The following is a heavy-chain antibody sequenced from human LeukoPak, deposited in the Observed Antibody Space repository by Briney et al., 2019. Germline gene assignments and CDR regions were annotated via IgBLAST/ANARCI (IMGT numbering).Heavy chain of an antibody. Sequence: ASVKVSCKASGGTFNSYAISWVRQAPGQGLEWMGWINPNSGGTNYAQKFQGRVTMTGDTSISTAYMELSGLRSDDTAVYYCARDIWNLRMIYYWGQGTLVTVSS. CDR2: INPNSGGT. CDR3: ARDIWNLRMIYY. D-gene: IGHD1-1*01. V-gene: IGHV1-2*02. CDR1: GGTFNSYA. J-gene: IGHJ4*02.